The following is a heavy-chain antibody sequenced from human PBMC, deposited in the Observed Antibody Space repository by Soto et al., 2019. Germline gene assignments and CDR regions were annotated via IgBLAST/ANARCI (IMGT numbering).Heavy chain of an antibody. Sequence: PSETRSLTWTVSGGSISRGVYYWTWIRQHPGKGLEWIGYIYYSGSTYYNPSLKSRVTISVDTSKNQFSLKLSSVTAADTAVYYCAAYYGSGSYLNSDYWGQGTLVTVSS. D-gene: IGHD3-10*01. V-gene: IGHV4-31*02. CDR2: IYYSGST. CDR3: AAYYGSGSYLNSDY. J-gene: IGHJ4*02. CDR1: GGSISRGVYY.